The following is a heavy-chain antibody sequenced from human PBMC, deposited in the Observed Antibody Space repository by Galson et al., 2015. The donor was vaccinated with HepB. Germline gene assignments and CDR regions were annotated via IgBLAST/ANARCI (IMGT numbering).Heavy chain of an antibody. V-gene: IGHV3-48*02. CDR1: GFTFSIHA. CDR2: ISTSSTI. J-gene: IGHJ4*02. D-gene: IGHD3-10*01. CDR3: VISRGGSL. Sequence: SLRLSCAASGFTFSIHAMSWVRQAPGKGLECVSYISTSSTIYYADSVKGRFTISRDNAKNSLYLQMNSLRDEDTAVYYCVISRGGSLWCQGTLVTVSS.